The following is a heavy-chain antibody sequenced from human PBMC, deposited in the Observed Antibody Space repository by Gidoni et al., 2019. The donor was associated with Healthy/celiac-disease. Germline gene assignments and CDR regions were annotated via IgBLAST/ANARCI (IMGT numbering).Heavy chain of an antibody. CDR3: ARIISYYYDSSGYYYPYYFDY. J-gene: IGHJ4*02. CDR2: IFSNDEK. CDR1: GFSLSNPRLG. D-gene: IGHD3-22*01. Sequence: QATLKESGPVLVKPTETLTLTCTVSGFSLSNPRLGVSWIRQPPGKALEWLAHIFSNDEKSYSTALKSRLTISKDTSKSQVVLTMTNMDPVDTATYYCARIISYYYDSSGYYYPYYFDYWGQGTLVTVSS. V-gene: IGHV2-26*01.